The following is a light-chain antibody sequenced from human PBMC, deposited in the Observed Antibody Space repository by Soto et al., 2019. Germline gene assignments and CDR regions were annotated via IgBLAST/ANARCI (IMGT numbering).Light chain of an antibody. CDR1: QSIPND. CDR2: GAS. J-gene: IGKJ1*01. CDR3: QHYNNWPPWT. V-gene: IGKV3-15*01. Sequence: EIVLTQSPGTLSLSPGERPTLSCRAIQSIPNDYIAWYQQKPGQAPRLLIFGASTRATGIPARFSGSGSGTEFTLTISSLQSEDFAVYYCQHYNNWPPWTFGQGTKVDIK.